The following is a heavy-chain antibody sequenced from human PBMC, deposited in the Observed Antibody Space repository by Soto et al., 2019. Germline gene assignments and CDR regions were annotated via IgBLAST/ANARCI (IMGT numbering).Heavy chain of an antibody. D-gene: IGHD6-19*01. V-gene: IGHV3-23*01. CDR1: GFPFSRCA. Sequence: EVQLLESGGGLVQPGGSLILSCAASGFPFSRCAMNWVRQAPGKGLEWVSTISHSDHSTYYADSVKGRFTVSRDNSENTLYLQKNSLRAEDTAIYYCAKRGGDSGWGDFDSWGQGTLVTVSS. CDR2: ISHSDHST. CDR3: AKRGGDSGWGDFDS. J-gene: IGHJ4*02.